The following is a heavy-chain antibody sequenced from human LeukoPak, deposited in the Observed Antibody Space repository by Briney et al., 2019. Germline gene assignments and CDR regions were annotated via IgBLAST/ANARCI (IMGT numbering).Heavy chain of an antibody. J-gene: IGHJ3*02. Sequence: SETLSLTCTVSGGSISSTSYFWGWIRQPPGKGLEWIGTIYYSGSTYYNPSLKSRVTMSVDMSRNQFSLKLSSVNAADTAVYYCAKAGVRYYDSSGLHAFDIWGQGTMVTVSS. V-gene: IGHV4-39*01. CDR2: IYYSGST. CDR1: GGSISSTSYF. CDR3: AKAGVRYYDSSGLHAFDI. D-gene: IGHD3-22*01.